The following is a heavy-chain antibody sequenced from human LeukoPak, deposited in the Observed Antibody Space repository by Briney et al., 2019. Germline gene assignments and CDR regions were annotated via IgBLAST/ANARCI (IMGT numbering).Heavy chain of an antibody. J-gene: IGHJ6*03. CDR2: ISGSGGST. CDR1: GFTFSSYA. CDR3: AKSPYYYYYMDV. Sequence: GGSLRLSCAASGFTFSSYAMSWVRQAPGKGLEWVSAISGSGGSTYFADSVKGRFTISRDNSKNTLYLQMNSLRAEDTAVYYCAKSPYYYYYMDVWGKGTTVTVSS. V-gene: IGHV3-23*01.